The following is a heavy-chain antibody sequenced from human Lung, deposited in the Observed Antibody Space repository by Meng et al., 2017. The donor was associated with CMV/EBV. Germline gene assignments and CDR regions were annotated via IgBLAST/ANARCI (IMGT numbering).Heavy chain of an antibody. CDR2: IYSSGRT. Sequence: EGHMEGGGGGLIQPGGACRLSCAASGFTVTSYYMHWVRQAPGKGLEWVSVIYSSGRTYYADSVKGRFTISRDNSKNTVDLQMNTLRAEDTAIYYCVRGPLLGWFDPWGQGALVTVSS. CDR3: VRGPLLGWFDP. CDR1: GFTVTSYY. V-gene: IGHV3-53*01. J-gene: IGHJ5*02.